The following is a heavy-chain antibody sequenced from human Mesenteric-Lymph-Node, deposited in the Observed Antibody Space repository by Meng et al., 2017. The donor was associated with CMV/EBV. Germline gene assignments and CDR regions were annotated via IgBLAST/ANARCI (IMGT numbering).Heavy chain of an antibody. Sequence: SETLSLTCNVSGGSISSSSYYWAWIRPPPGKWLEWIGTIYYSGSIYYNPSLKSRITILVDTSKNQFSLKMKAVTAADTAVYYCARDRHSSDYYTYYFDNWGQGTLVTVSS. V-gene: IGHV4-39*07. D-gene: IGHD3-22*01. CDR1: GGSISSSSYY. J-gene: IGHJ4*02. CDR3: ARDRHSSDYYTYYFDN. CDR2: IYYSGSI.